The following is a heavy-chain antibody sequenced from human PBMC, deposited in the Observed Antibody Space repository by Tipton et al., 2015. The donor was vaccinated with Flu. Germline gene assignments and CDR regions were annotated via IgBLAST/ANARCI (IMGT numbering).Heavy chain of an antibody. D-gene: IGHD6-13*01. Sequence: TLSLTCTVSGYSISSGYYCGWIRQPPGKGLEWIGSIYHSGSTYYNPSLKSRVTISVDTSKNQFSMKLSSVTAADTAVYYCARDILLGAAVYNWFDPWGEGTLVTVS. V-gene: IGHV4-38-2*02. CDR2: IYHSGST. CDR1: GYSISSGYY. J-gene: IGHJ5*02. CDR3: ARDILLGAAVYNWFDP.